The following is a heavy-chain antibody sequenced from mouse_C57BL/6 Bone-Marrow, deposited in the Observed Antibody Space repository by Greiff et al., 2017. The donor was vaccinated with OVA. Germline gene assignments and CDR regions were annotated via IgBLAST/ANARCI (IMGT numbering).Heavy chain of an antibody. CDR2: IWSGGST. CDR1: GFSLTSYG. V-gene: IGHV2-2*01. CDR3: ARKIASDLDAMDY. J-gene: IGHJ4*01. D-gene: IGHD6-1*01. Sequence: VKLMESGPGLVQPSQSLSITCTVSGFSLTSYGVHWVRQSPGKGLEWLGVIWSGGSTDYNAAFISRLSISKDNSKSQVFFKMNSLQADDTAIYYCARKIASDLDAMDYWGQGTSVTVSS.